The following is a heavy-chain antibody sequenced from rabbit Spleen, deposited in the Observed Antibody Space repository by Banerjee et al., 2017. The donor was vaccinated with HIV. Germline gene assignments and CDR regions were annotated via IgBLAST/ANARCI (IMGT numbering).Heavy chain of an antibody. J-gene: IGHJ4*01. CDR3: ARDSAYGSSRGYPNL. D-gene: IGHD1-1*01. CDR1: GFSFSAGYY. CDR2: INAVTGRA. Sequence: QSLEESGGDLVKPGASLTLTCTASGFSFSAGYYMCWVRQAPGKGLEWIACINAVTGRAVYASWAKGRFTFSKTSSTTVTLQMTSLTAADTATYFCARDSAYGSSRGYPNLWGQGTLVTVS. V-gene: IGHV1S40*01.